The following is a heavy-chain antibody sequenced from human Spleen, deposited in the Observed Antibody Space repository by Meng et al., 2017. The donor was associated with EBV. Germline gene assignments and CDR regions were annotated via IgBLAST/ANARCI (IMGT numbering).Heavy chain of an antibody. CDR2: ISWNGDSA. D-gene: IGHD3-16*01. V-gene: IGHV3-20*03. CDR3: VRGGHDGGRFDP. J-gene: IGHJ5*02. Sequence: VGGGGYGGGVVRAGWSLSLAFARSGLMFDDYGMKWDSQGAGKGLEWVSGISWNGDSAGYADSVKGRFTISRDKATNSLNLQMDSLRAEDTALYYCVRGGHDGGRFDPWGQGTLVTVSS. CDR1: GLMFDDYG.